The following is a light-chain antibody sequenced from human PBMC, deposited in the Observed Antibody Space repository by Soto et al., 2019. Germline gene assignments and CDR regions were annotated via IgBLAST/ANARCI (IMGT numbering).Light chain of an antibody. V-gene: IGLV2-11*01. J-gene: IGLJ1*01. Sequence: QSALTQPRSVSGSPGQSVTISCTGTGSDVGGYNYVSWYQQYPDKAPKVMIYDVTKRPAGVPDRFSGSKSGNTASLTISWLQADDEADYYCCSYAGSYTYVFGTGTKLTVL. CDR2: DVT. CDR1: GSDVGGYNY. CDR3: CSYAGSYTYV.